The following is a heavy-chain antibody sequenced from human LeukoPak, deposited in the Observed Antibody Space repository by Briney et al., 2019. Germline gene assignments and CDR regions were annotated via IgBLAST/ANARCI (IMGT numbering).Heavy chain of an antibody. V-gene: IGHV4-59*08. Sequence: PSETLSLTCTVSGGSISSYYWSWIRQPPGKGLEWIGHIYYSGSTNYNPSLKSRVTISVDASKNQFSLKLSSVTAADTAVYYCARHYRSPKNYYYYGIDVWGQGTTVTVSS. J-gene: IGHJ6*02. CDR1: GGSISSYY. CDR3: ARHYRSPKNYYYYGIDV. CDR2: IYYSGST.